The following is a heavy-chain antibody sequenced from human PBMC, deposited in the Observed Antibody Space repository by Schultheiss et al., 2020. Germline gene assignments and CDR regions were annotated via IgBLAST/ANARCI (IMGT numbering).Heavy chain of an antibody. V-gene: IGHV4-59*01. J-gene: IGHJ5*02. Sequence: SETLSLTCTVSGGSISSYYWSWIRQPPGKGLEWIGYLYNSGSTNYNPSLKSRVTISVDTSKNQFSLKLSSVTAADTAVYFCARRHVDTSMVTWFDPWGQGTLVTVSS. CDR1: GGSISSYY. D-gene: IGHD5-18*01. CDR3: ARRHVDTSMVTWFDP. CDR2: LYNSGST.